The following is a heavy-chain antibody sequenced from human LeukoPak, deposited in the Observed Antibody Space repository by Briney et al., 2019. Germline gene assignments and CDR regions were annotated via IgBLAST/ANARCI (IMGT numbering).Heavy chain of an antibody. CDR2: INHSGST. CDR3: ARDAYDFWSGKRDY. J-gene: IGHJ4*02. V-gene: IGHV4-34*01. CDR1: GGSFSGYY. Sequence: SETLSLTCAVYGGSFSGYYWSWIRQPPGKGLEWIGEINHSGSTNYNPSLKSRVTISVDTSKNQFSLKLSSVTAADTAVYYCARDAYDFWSGKRDYWGQGTLVTVSS. D-gene: IGHD3-3*01.